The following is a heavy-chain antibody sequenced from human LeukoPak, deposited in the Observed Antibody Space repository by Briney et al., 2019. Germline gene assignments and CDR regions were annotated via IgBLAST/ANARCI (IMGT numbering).Heavy chain of an antibody. D-gene: IGHD3-9*01. J-gene: IGHJ4*02. CDR1: GYSISSGYY. Sequence: SETLSLTCTVSGYSISSGYYWGWIRQPPGKGLEWIGNIYHTGSTYYNPSLKSRVTISVDTSKNQFSLRLTSVTAADTAVYYCTRGSDILTGYRTPYYFDYWGRGTLVTVSS. CDR3: TRGSDILTGYRTPYYFDY. CDR2: IYHTGST. V-gene: IGHV4-38-2*02.